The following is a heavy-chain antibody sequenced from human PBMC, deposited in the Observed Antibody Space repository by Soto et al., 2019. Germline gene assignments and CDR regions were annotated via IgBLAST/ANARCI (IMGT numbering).Heavy chain of an antibody. CDR2: IKQDGSEK. CDR1: GFTFSSYW. Sequence: PGGSLRLSCAASGFTFSSYWMSWVRQAPGKGLEWVANIKQDGSEKYYVDSVKGRFTISRDNAKNSLYLQMNSLRAEDTAVYYCAFSYYDFWSGYPDGPFDYWGQGTLVTVSS. V-gene: IGHV3-7*01. CDR3: AFSYYDFWSGYPDGPFDY. J-gene: IGHJ4*02. D-gene: IGHD3-3*01.